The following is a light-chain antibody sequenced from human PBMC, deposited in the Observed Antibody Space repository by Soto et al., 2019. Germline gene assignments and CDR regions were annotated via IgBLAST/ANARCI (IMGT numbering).Light chain of an antibody. V-gene: IGKV3-20*01. CDR1: QTIRSNY. CDR3: QQYGSSPWT. Sequence: ETVLTQSPGTLSLSPGERATLSCRASQTIRSNYLAWYRQTPGQAPRLLIYGASNRATGIADRFSGSGSGTDFTLIISRLEPEDFALYYCQQYGSSPWTFGQWTKVEIK. J-gene: IGKJ1*01. CDR2: GAS.